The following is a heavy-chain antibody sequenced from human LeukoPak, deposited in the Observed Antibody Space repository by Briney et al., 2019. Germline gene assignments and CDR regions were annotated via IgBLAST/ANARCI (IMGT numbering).Heavy chain of an antibody. Sequence: GASVKVSCKASGYTFTGYYMHWVRQAPGQGLEWMGWINPNSGGTNYAQKLQGRVTMTTDTSTSTAYMELRSLRSDDTAVYYCARGLPYYDILTGYSPFDYWGQGTLVTVSS. CDR3: ARGLPYYDILTGYSPFDY. CDR1: GYTFTGYY. CDR2: INPNSGGT. J-gene: IGHJ4*02. V-gene: IGHV1-2*02. D-gene: IGHD3-9*01.